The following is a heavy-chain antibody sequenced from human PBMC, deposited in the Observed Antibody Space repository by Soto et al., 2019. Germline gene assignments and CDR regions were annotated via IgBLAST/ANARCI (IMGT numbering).Heavy chain of an antibody. CDR3: AGHWNYRPYYYYGMDV. CDR1: GFTFTSSA. CDR2: IVVGSGNT. Sequence: ASVKVSCKASGFTFTSSAVQWVEQARGQRLEWIGWIVVGSGNTNYAQKFQERVTITRDMSTSTAYMELSSLRSEDTAVYYCAGHWNYRPYYYYGMDVWGQGTTVTVSS. V-gene: IGHV1-58*01. D-gene: IGHD1-7*01. J-gene: IGHJ6*02.